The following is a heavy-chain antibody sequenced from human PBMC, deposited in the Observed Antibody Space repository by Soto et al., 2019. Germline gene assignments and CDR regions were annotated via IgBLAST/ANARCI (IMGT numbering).Heavy chain of an antibody. V-gene: IGHV3-74*01. D-gene: IGHD1-26*01. Sequence: GESLKISCAASGFTFSSYWMHWVRQAPGKGLVWVSRINSDGSSTSYADSVKGRFTISRDNAKNTLYLQMNSLRAEDTAVYYCATLSGSYSSNYYYGMDVWGQGTTVTVSS. CDR3: ATLSGSYSSNYYYGMDV. CDR1: GFTFSSYW. CDR2: INSDGSST. J-gene: IGHJ6*02.